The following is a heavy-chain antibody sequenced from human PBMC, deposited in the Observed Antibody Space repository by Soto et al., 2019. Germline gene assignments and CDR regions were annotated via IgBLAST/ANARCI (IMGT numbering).Heavy chain of an antibody. J-gene: IGHJ5*02. CDR1: GGSISSSSYY. Sequence: SETLSLTCTVSGGSISSSSYYWGWIRQPPGKGLEWIGSIYYSGSTYYNPTLKSRVTISVDTSKNQFSLKLSSVTAADTAVYYCAREYSSSSWFDHWGQGTLVTVSS. V-gene: IGHV4-39*07. CDR3: AREYSSSSWFDH. CDR2: IYYSGST. D-gene: IGHD6-6*01.